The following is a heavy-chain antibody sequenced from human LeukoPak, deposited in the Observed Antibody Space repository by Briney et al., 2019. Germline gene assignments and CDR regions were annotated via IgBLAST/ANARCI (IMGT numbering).Heavy chain of an antibody. Sequence: SETLSLTCTVSGGSISSSSYYWGWIRQPPGKGLEWIGSIYYSGSTYYNPSLKSRVTISVDTSKNQFSLKLSSVTAADTAVYYCARVSSSGRSWYMDVWGKGTTVTISS. J-gene: IGHJ6*03. CDR3: ARVSSSGRSWYMDV. CDR1: GGSISSSSYY. V-gene: IGHV4-39*01. D-gene: IGHD6-19*01. CDR2: IYYSGST.